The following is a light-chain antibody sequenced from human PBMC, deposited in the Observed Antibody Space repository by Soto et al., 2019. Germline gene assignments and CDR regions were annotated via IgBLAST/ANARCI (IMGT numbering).Light chain of an antibody. CDR3: QQYGSSPST. CDR2: GAS. J-gene: IGKJ1*01. Sequence: ESVLTQFPGTLPLSPGERATLSCRASQSVRSSNLAWYQQKPGQAPRLLIYGASSRATGIPDRFSGSGSGTDFTLTISRLEPEDFAVYYCQQYGSSPSTFGHGTKVDIK. V-gene: IGKV3-20*01. CDR1: QSVRSSN.